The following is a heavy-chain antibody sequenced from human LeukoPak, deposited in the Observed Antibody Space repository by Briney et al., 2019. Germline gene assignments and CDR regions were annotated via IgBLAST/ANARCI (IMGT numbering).Heavy chain of an antibody. J-gene: IGHJ4*02. D-gene: IGHD3-9*01. V-gene: IGHV3-49*04. Sequence: RSPRLSCTASGLTFGDEAISLVRQAPWKGLASVSFFRIKAHSGTGEYDVSVKGIFTISRDDSKSIAYLQMDSLKAEDTAVYYCAGGGPHDILTGRSGYFAYWGQGTLVTVSS. CDR1: GLTFGDEA. CDR3: AGGGPHDILTGRSGYFAY. CDR2: FRIKAHSGTG.